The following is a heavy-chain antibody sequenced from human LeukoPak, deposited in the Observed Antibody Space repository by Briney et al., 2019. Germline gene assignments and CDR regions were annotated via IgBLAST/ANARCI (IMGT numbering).Heavy chain of an antibody. CDR1: GFTFSNYA. CDR2: ITGNGDAT. CDR3: ADSNYWYPNDY. V-gene: IGHV3-23*01. J-gene: IGHJ4*02. Sequence: PGGSLRLSCAASGFTFSNYAIHWVRQAPGKGLEWVSSITGNGDATYYADSVQGRFTISRDNSRNTLYLQMSSLRVEDTAIYYCADSNYWYPNDYWGQGTLVTVSS. D-gene: IGHD4-11*01.